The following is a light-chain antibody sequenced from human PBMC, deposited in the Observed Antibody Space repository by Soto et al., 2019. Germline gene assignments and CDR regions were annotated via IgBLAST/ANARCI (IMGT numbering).Light chain of an antibody. V-gene: IGKV1-5*03. CDR2: RAS. Sequence: DIQMTQSPSTLSASVGDRVNITCRASQSISSWLAWYQQKPGKAPKLLIYRASDLQTGVPSRFSVSGSGTEFTLTISSLQPDDIAPYYCQQYSSYFFTFGPGTKVDVK. CDR3: QQYSSYFFT. J-gene: IGKJ3*01. CDR1: QSISSW.